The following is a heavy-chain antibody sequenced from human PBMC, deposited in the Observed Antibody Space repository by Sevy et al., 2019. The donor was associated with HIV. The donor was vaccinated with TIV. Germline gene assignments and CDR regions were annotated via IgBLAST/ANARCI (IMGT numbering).Heavy chain of an antibody. CDR2: ISSSSSTI. J-gene: IGHJ6*02. D-gene: IGHD3-3*01. Sequence: SLKISCAASGFTFSSYSMNWVRQAPGKGLEWVSYISSSSSTIYYADSVKGRFTISRDNAKNSLYLHMHSLRVEDTAVYYCASEDGPGDYDFWSGYYNYYYYYGMDVWGQGTTVSVSS. CDR1: GFTFSSYS. CDR3: ASEDGPGDYDFWSGYYNYYYYYGMDV. V-gene: IGHV3-48*01.